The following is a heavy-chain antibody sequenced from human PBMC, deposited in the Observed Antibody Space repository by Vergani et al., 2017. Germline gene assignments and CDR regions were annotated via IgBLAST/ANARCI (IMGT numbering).Heavy chain of an antibody. V-gene: IGHV4-39*01. J-gene: IGHJ5*02. CDR2: IYYSGST. Sequence: QLQLQESGPGLVKPSATLSLTCSVSGASIRSSNYYWGWIRQPPGKGLEWIASIYYSGSTYYNPSLKSRVTISVDTSKNQFSLKLSSVTAADTAVYFCARHATVEWLVKLGWIDPWGRGILVPVPS. CDR3: ARHATVEWLVKLGWIDP. D-gene: IGHD6-19*01. CDR1: GASIRSSNYY.